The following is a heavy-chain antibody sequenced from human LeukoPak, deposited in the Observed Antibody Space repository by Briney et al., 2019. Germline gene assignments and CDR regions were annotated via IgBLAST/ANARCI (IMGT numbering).Heavy chain of an antibody. V-gene: IGHV3-64D*06. D-gene: IGHD6-13*01. J-gene: IGHJ4*02. CDR2: ISSNGGST. CDR3: VKEEQQLDPYYFDY. CDR1: GFTFSSYA. Sequence: PGGSLRLSCSASGFTFSSYAMHWVRQAPGKGLEYVSAISSNGGSTYYADSVKGRFTISRDNSKNTLYLQMSSLRAGDTAVYYCVKEEQQLDPYYFDYWGQGTLVTVSS.